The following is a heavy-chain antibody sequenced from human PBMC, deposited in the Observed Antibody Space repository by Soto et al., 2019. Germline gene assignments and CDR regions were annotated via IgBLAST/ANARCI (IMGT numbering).Heavy chain of an antibody. D-gene: IGHD3-16*01. CDR2: IYYSGST. V-gene: IGHV4-31*03. J-gene: IGHJ1*01. CDR1: GGSISSGGYY. CDR3: ARDQGDAPGAEYFQH. Sequence: SETLSLTCTVSGGSISSGGYYWSWIRQHPGKGLEWIGYIYYSGSTYYNPSLKSRVTISVDTSKNQFSLKLSSVTAADPAVYYCARDQGDAPGAEYFQHWGQGTLVTVSS.